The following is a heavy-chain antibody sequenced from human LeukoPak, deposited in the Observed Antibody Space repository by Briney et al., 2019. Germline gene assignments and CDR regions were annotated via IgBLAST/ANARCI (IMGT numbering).Heavy chain of an antibody. D-gene: IGHD5-18*01. J-gene: IGHJ4*02. CDR1: GGSISSDY. CDR3: ARGYSYGYVGYFDY. V-gene: IGHV4-59*01. Sequence: SETLSLTFSVPGGSISSDYCSWIRQAPGKGLERIGYSYYSGSTNYNPSLRSRVTISVDTSKNQFALKLSSVTAADTAVYYCARGYSYGYVGYFDYWGQGTLVTVSS. CDR2: SYYSGST.